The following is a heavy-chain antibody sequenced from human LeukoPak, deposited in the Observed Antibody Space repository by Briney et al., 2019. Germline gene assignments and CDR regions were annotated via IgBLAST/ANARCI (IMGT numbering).Heavy chain of an antibody. J-gene: IGHJ6*03. CDR1: GGTFSSYA. D-gene: IGHD1-7*01. Sequence: ASVKVSCKASGGTFSSYAISWVRQAPGQGLEWMGWMNPNSGNTGYAQKFQGRVTITRNTSISTAYMELSSLRSEDTAVYYCARETSTGTTGWMTYYMDVWGKGTTVTVSS. CDR2: MNPNSGNT. CDR3: ARETSTGTTGWMTYYMDV. V-gene: IGHV1-8*03.